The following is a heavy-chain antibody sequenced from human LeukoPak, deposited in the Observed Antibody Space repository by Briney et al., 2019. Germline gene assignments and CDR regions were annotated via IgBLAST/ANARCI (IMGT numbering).Heavy chain of an antibody. CDR2: IRYDGSNK. J-gene: IGHJ4*02. Sequence: GGSLRLSCAASGFTFSSYGMHWVRQAPGKGLEWVAFIRYDGSNKYYADSVKGRFTISRDNSKNTLYLQMNSLRAEDTAVYHCAKVHSSGWFFDYWGQGTLVTVSS. D-gene: IGHD6-19*01. CDR1: GFTFSSYG. CDR3: AKVHSSGWFFDY. V-gene: IGHV3-30*02.